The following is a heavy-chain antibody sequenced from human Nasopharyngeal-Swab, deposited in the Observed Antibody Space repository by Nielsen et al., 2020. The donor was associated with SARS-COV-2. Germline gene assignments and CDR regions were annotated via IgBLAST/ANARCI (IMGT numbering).Heavy chain of an antibody. CDR1: GYTFTSYA. V-gene: IGHV1-3*01. CDR2: INAGNGNT. CDR3: ARAPVVTAIRGWFDP. J-gene: IGHJ5*02. D-gene: IGHD2-21*02. Sequence: ASVKVSCKASGYTFTSYAMNWVRQAPGQRLEWMGWINAGNGNTKYSQKFQGRVTITRDTSASTAYMELSILRSEDTAVYYCARAPVVTAIRGWFDPWGQGTLVTVSS.